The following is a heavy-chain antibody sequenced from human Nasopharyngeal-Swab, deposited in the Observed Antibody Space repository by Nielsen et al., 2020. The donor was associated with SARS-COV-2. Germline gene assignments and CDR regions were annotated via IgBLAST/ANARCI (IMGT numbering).Heavy chain of an antibody. J-gene: IGHJ4*02. Sequence: GESLKISCAASGFTFSDYYMSWIRQAPGKGLEWVSYISSSGSTIYYADSVKGRFTISRDNAKNSLYLQMNSLRAEDTAVYYCARVLDTAMVLGGPLDYCGQGTLVTVSA. CDR2: ISSSGSTI. CDR1: GFTFSDYY. V-gene: IGHV3-11*04. CDR3: ARVLDTAMVLGGPLDY. D-gene: IGHD5-18*01.